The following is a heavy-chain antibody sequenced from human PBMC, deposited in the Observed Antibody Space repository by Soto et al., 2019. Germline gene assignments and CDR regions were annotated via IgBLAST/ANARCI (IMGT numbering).Heavy chain of an antibody. Sequence: SETLSLTXTVSGASISSTDYYWPWIRQPPGKGLESIGYISYSGSTYYNPSLKSRVTISVDTSKNQFSLRLSSVTAADTAVYYCARDPSSGGYCPGPCFDYWGQGSLVTVSS. D-gene: IGHD2-21*01. CDR1: GASISSTDYY. V-gene: IGHV4-30-4*01. CDR3: ARDPSSGGYCPGPCFDY. J-gene: IGHJ4*02. CDR2: ISYSGST.